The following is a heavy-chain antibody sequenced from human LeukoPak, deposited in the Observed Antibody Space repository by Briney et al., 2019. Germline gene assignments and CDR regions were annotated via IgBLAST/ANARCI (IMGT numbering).Heavy chain of an antibody. V-gene: IGHV1-2*02. D-gene: IGHD6-13*01. Sequence: ASVKVSCKASGYTFTGYYMRWVRQAPGQGLEWMGWINPNSGGTNYAQKFQGRVTMTRDTSISTAYMELSRLRSDDTAVYYCARDRIAAAGENWFDPWDQGTLVTVSS. CDR3: ARDRIAAAGENWFDP. J-gene: IGHJ5*02. CDR2: INPNSGGT. CDR1: GYTFTGYY.